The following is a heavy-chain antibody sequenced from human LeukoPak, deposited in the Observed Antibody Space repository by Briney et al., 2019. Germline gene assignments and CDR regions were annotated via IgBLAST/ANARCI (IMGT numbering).Heavy chain of an antibody. Sequence: GASVKVSCKASGYTFTGYYMHWVRQAPGQGLEWMGWINPNSGGTNYAQKFQGRVTMTRDTSISTAYMELSRLRSDDTAVYYCAREPPTGATDYYYYMDVWGKGTTVTVSS. CDR2: INPNSGGT. J-gene: IGHJ6*03. D-gene: IGHD1-26*01. V-gene: IGHV1-2*02. CDR3: AREPPTGATDYYYYMDV. CDR1: GYTFTGYY.